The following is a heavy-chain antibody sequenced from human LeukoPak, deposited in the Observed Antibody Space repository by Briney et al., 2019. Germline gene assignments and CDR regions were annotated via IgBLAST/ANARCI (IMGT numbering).Heavy chain of an antibody. CDR1: GYTFTGYY. CDR2: INPNSGGT. V-gene: IGHV1-2*02. J-gene: IGHJ4*02. Sequence: GASVKVSCKASGYTFTGYYMHWVRQAPGQGLEWMGWINPNSGGTNYAQKFQGRVTMTRGTSISTAYMELSRLRSDDTAVYYCARDIHWLGYYFDYWGQGTLVTVSS. CDR3: ARDIHWLGYYFDY. D-gene: IGHD6-19*01.